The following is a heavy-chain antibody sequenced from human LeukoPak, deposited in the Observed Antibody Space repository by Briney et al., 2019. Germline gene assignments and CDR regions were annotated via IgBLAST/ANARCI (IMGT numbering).Heavy chain of an antibody. D-gene: IGHD3-22*01. CDR2: IYTGGNT. CDR3: ARGDDSGYYDYFDY. CDR1: GFTVDSNY. J-gene: IGHJ4*02. V-gene: IGHV3-53*01. Sequence: GGSLRLSCAASGFTVDSNYLSWVRQAPGKGLEWVSTIYTGGNTYYAASVKGRFTISRDFSKNTVFLHMNSLGAEDTAMYHCARGDDSGYYDYFDYWGQGTLVTVSS.